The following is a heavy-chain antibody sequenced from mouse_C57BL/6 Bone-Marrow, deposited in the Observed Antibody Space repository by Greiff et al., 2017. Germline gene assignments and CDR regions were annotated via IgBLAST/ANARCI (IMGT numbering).Heavy chain of an antibody. D-gene: IGHD1-1*01. CDR2: IDPSDSYT. J-gene: IGHJ1*03. CDR3: ARGITTVVEGDWYFDV. V-gene: IGHV1-59*01. Sequence: VQLQQPGAELVRPGTSVKLSCKASGYTFTSYWMHWVKQRPGQGLEWIGVIDPSDSYTNYNQKFKGKATLTVDTSSSTAYMQLSSLTSEDSAVYYCARGITTVVEGDWYFDVWGTGTTVTVSS. CDR1: GYTFTSYW.